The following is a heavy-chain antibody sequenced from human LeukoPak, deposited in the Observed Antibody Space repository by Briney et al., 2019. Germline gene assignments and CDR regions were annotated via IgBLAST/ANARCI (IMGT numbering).Heavy chain of an antibody. CDR3: ARPYYGGNPHYYYMDV. V-gene: IGHV1-18*01. CDR1: GYTFTSYG. Sequence: ASVKVSCKASGYTFTSYGISWVRQAPGQGLEWMGWISAYNGNTNYAQKLQGRVTMTTDTSTSTAYMELRSLRSDDTAMYYCARPYYGGNPHYYYMDVWGRGTTVTVSS. D-gene: IGHD4-23*01. CDR2: ISAYNGNT. J-gene: IGHJ6*03.